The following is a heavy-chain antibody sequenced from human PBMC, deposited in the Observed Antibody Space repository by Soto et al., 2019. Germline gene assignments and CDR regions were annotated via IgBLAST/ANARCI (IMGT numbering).Heavy chain of an antibody. CDR2: IYYSGST. V-gene: IGHV4-31*03. J-gene: IGHJ6*02. CDR3: ARHPSGLYGMDV. Sequence: SETLSLTCTVSGGSISSGGYYWSWIRQHPGKVLEWIGYIYYSGSTYYNPSLKSRVTISVDTSKNQFSLKLSSVTAADTAVYYCARHPSGLYGMDVRGQGTTVTVSS. D-gene: IGHD3-10*01. CDR1: GGSISSGGYY.